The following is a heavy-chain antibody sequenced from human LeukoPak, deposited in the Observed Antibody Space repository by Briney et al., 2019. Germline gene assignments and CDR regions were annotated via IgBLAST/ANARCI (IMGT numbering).Heavy chain of an antibody. D-gene: IGHD5-12*01. Sequence: GGSLKLSCAASGFNFNYYAMTWVRQAPGKGLEWVANIEGDGNKRHYVDSVKGRFSISRDNAKNSLYLQMNSLRAEDTAVYYCARGFLGYVFFDHWGQGTLVTVSS. CDR1: GFNFNYYA. J-gene: IGHJ4*02. V-gene: IGHV3-7*01. CDR2: IEGDGNKR. CDR3: ARGFLGYVFFDH.